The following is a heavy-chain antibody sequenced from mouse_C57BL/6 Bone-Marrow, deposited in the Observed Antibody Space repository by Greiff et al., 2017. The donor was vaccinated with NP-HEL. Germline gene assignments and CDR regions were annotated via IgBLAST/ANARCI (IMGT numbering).Heavy chain of an antibody. CDR3: AKDGSGWYFDV. V-gene: IGHV1-69*01. Sequence: VQLQQPGAELVMPGASVKLSCKASGYTFTSYWMHWVKQRPGQGLEWIGEIDPSDSYTHYNQKFKGKSTLTVDKSSSTAYMQLSSLTSEDSAVYYCAKDGSGWYFDVWGTGTTVTVSS. CDR1: GYTFTSYW. CDR2: IDPSDSYT. J-gene: IGHJ1*03. D-gene: IGHD1-1*01.